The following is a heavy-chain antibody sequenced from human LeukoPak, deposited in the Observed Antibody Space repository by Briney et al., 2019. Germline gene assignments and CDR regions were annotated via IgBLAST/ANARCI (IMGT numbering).Heavy chain of an antibody. CDR1: GGSISSYY. Sequence: SETLSLTCTVSGGSISSYYWSWIRQPPGKGLEWIGEINHSGSTNYNPSLKSRVTISVDTSKNQFSLKLSSVTAADTAVYYCARGRYDYVWGSYRRRAYYFDYWGQGTLVTVSS. CDR2: INHSGST. V-gene: IGHV4-34*01. CDR3: ARGRYDYVWGSYRRRAYYFDY. D-gene: IGHD3-16*02. J-gene: IGHJ4*02.